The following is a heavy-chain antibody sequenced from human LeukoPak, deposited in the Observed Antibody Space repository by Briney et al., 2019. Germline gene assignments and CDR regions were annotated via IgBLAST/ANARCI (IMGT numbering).Heavy chain of an antibody. D-gene: IGHD4-17*01. Sequence: ASVKVSCKASGYTFTGYYMHWVRPAPGQGLEWMGWINPNSGGTNYAQKFQGRVTMTRDTSISTAYMELSRLRSDDTAVYYCARDTAYGDYYFDYWGQGTLVTVSS. CDR3: ARDTAYGDYYFDY. J-gene: IGHJ4*02. V-gene: IGHV1-2*02. CDR1: GYTFTGYY. CDR2: INPNSGGT.